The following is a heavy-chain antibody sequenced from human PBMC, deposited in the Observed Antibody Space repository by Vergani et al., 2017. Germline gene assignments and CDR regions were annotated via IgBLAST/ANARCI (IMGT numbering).Heavy chain of an antibody. CDR2: INHSGST. CDR1: GRSFSGYY. Sequence: QVQLQQWGAGLLKPSETLSLTCAVYGRSFSGYYWSWSRQPPGKGLEWIGEINHSGSTNYNPSLKSRVTISVDTSKNQFSLKLSSVTAADTAVYYCARGFLDPFDYWGQGTLVTVSS. CDR3: ARGFLDPFDY. J-gene: IGHJ4*02. V-gene: IGHV4-34*01.